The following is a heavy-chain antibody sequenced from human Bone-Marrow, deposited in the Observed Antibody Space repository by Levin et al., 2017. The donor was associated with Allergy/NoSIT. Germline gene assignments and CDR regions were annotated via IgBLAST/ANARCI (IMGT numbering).Heavy chain of an antibody. CDR3: AGSNWNSGYY. Sequence: PGGSLRLSCTVSGGSISAFYWNWFRQTPGKGLEWIAYTHYTGNDNLNPSLKSRLTIWLDASKSQISLNLNSVTAADTAVYYCAGSNWNSGYYWGQGVLVTVSS. CDR1: GGSISAFY. J-gene: IGHJ4*02. CDR2: THYTGND. D-gene: IGHD1-7*01. V-gene: IGHV4-59*08.